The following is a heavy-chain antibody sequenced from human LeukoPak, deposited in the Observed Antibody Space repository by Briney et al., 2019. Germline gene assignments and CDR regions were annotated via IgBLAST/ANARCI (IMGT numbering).Heavy chain of an antibody. Sequence: GGSLRLSCAASGFTFSSYGMHWVRQAPGKGLEWVAFIRYDGSNKYYADSVKGRFTISRDNSKNTLYLQMNSLRAEDTAVYYCARVSGGYYGSGSSPQTYYYYYMDVWGKGTTVTISS. J-gene: IGHJ6*03. CDR2: IRYDGSNK. V-gene: IGHV3-30*02. D-gene: IGHD3-10*01. CDR3: ARVSGGYYGSGSSPQTYYYYYMDV. CDR1: GFTFSSYG.